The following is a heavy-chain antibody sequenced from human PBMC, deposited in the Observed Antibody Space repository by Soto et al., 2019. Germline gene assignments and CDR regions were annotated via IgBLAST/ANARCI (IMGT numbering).Heavy chain of an antibody. CDR2: IWYDGSNK. J-gene: IGHJ4*02. V-gene: IGHV3-33*01. D-gene: IGHD6-19*01. CDR3: ARDASGLRQWLVKGLGSY. CDR1: GFTFSSYG. Sequence: QVQLVESGGGVVQPGRSLRLSCAASGFTFSSYGMHWVRQAPGKGLEWVAVIWYDGSNKYYADSVKGRFTISRDNSKNTLYLQMNSLRAEDTAVYYCARDASGLRQWLVKGLGSYWGQGTLVTVSS.